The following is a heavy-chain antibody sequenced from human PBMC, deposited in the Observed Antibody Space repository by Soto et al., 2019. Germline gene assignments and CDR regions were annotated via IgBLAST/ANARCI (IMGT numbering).Heavy chain of an antibody. Sequence: QVQLVESGGGVVQPGRSLRLSCAASGFTFSSYGMHWVRQAPGKGLEWVAVIWSDGSNKYNGDSVKGRFTISRDNSKKTLYLQMNSLRAEDTAVYYCARDPPGDSRGYFALDMWGQGTMVTVSS. CDR1: GFTFSSYG. CDR2: IWSDGSNK. D-gene: IGHD3-22*01. V-gene: IGHV3-33*01. J-gene: IGHJ3*02. CDR3: ARDPPGDSRGYFALDM.